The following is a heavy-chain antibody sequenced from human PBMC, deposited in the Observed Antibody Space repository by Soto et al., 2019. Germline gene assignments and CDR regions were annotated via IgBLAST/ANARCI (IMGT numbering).Heavy chain of an antibody. J-gene: IGHJ4*02. V-gene: IGHV4-59*01. CDR2: IYYSGST. CDR1: GGSISSYY. CDR3: ARGRSDDYVWGSYRPRVFDY. Sequence: ETLSLTCTVSGGSISSYYWSWIRQPPGKGLEWIGYIYYSGSTNYNPSLKSRVTISVDTSKNQFSLKLSSVTAADTAVYYCARGRSDDYVWGSYRPRVFDYWGQGTLVTVSS. D-gene: IGHD3-16*02.